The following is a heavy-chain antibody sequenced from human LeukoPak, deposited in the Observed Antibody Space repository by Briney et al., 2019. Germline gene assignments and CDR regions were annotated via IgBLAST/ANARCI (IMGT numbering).Heavy chain of an antibody. CDR3: ARGIVDTAMASGDAFDI. J-gene: IGHJ3*02. V-gene: IGHV1-2*02. CDR1: GYTFTGCY. CDR2: INPNSGGT. D-gene: IGHD5-18*01. Sequence: ASVKVSCKASGYTFTGCYMHWARQAPGQGLEWMGWINPNSGGTNYAQKFQGRVTITRNTSISTAYMELSSLRSEDTAVYYCARGIVDTAMASGDAFDIWGQGTMVTVSS.